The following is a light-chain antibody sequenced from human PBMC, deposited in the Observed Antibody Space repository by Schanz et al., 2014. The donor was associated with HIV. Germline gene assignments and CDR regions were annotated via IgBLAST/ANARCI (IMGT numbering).Light chain of an antibody. CDR2: AVS. CDR1: SSDIGAFDY. V-gene: IGLV2-14*03. CDR3: SSYTSSSTWV. Sequence: QSALTQPASVSGSPGQSITISCSGTSSDIGAFDYVSWYQQYPGKAPKLIVYAVSDRPSGVPDRFSGSKSGNTASLTISGLQAEDEADYYCSSYTSSSTWVFGGGTKLTVL. J-gene: IGLJ3*02.